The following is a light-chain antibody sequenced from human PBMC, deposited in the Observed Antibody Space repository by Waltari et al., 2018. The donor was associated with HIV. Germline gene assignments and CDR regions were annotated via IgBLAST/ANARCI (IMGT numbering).Light chain of an antibody. Sequence: SVLTQPPSVSGAPGQRVSISCTGSSPNLGAGFDAQWYQQLPGAAPRLLIYDNNNRPSGVPGRFSGSRSGTSASLAITGLQADDEADYYCQSFDSGLTAVVFGGGTKLTVL. V-gene: IGLV1-40*01. J-gene: IGLJ2*01. CDR1: SPNLGAGFD. CDR3: QSFDSGLTAVV. CDR2: DNN.